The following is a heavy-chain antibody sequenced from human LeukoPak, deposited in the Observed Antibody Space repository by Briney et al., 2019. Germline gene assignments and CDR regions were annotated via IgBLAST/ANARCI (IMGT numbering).Heavy chain of an antibody. CDR3: TRSMATGYFDY. D-gene: IGHD2/OR15-2a*01. Sequence: PGGSLKLSCAASGFTFSGSAMHWVRQASGKGLEWVGRIRSKANSYATAYAASVKGRFTISRDDSKNTAYLQMNSLKTEDTAVYYCTRSMATGYFDYWGQGTLVTVSS. CDR1: GFTFSGSA. J-gene: IGHJ4*02. CDR2: IRSKANSYAT. V-gene: IGHV3-73*01.